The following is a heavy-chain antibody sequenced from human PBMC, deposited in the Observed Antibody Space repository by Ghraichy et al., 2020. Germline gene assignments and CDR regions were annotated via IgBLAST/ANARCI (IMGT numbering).Heavy chain of an antibody. V-gene: IGHV3-13*01. J-gene: IGHJ4*02. CDR1: GFTFSSYD. Sequence: GGSLRLSCAASGFTFSSYDMHWVRQATGKGLEWVSAIGTAGDTYYPRSVKGRFTISRENAKNSLYLQMNSLRAGDTAVYYCARGIGVGELSHLFDYWGQGTLVTVSS. D-gene: IGHD3-10*01. CDR2: IGTAGDT. CDR3: ARGIGVGELSHLFDY.